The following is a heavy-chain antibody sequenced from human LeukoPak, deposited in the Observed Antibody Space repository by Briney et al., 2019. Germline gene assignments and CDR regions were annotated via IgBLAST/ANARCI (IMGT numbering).Heavy chain of an antibody. CDR3: ARGGNYYDSSGYYFDY. J-gene: IGHJ4*02. CDR2: IYHSGST. D-gene: IGHD3-22*01. CDR1: GGSISSGGYS. Sequence: SSQTLSLTCAVSGGSISSGGYSWSWIRQPPGKGLEWIGYIYHSGSTYYNPSLKSRVTISVDRSKNQFSLKLSSVTAAGTAVYYCARGGNYYDSSGYYFDYWGQGTLVTVSS. V-gene: IGHV4-30-2*01.